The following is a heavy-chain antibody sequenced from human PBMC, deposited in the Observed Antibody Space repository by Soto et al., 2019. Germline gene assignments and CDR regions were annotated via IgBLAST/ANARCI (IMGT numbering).Heavy chain of an antibody. D-gene: IGHD6-13*01. J-gene: IGHJ5*02. CDR3: ASGRVSAAGSLSGFVP. CDR1: GGSFSGYY. CDR2: INHSGST. Sequence: PSETLSLTCAVYGGSFSGYYWSWIRQPPGKGLEWIGEINHSGSTNYNPSLKSRVTISVDTSKNQFSLKLSSVTAADTAVYYCASGRVSAAGSLSGFVPWGQGTLVTVSS. V-gene: IGHV4-34*01.